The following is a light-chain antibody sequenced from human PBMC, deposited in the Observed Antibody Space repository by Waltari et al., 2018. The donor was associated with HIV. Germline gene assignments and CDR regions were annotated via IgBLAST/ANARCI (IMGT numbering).Light chain of an antibody. Sequence: DIQMSQAPSPLSASVGDRVTTTCRASRDISNDLAWYQQKSGEVPKLLMYAASALRSGVPSRFRGSGSGTDFTLTINGLQPEDVGSYYCQNYDSVPVAFGQGTRLEI. CDR3: QNYDSVPVA. V-gene: IGKV1-27*01. CDR2: AAS. J-gene: IGKJ5*01. CDR1: RDISND.